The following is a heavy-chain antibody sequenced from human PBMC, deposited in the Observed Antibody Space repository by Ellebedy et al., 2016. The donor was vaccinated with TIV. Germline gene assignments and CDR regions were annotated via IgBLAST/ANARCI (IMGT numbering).Heavy chain of an antibody. CDR3: ARYISGSGFHH. D-gene: IGHD5-18*01. J-gene: IGHJ4*02. Sequence: ASVKVSCXASGYTFTSFGITWLRQAPGQGLEWMGWINAYNGNTNYAQKLQGRVTMTTDTSTSTAYMELRSLRSDDTAVYYCARYISGSGFHHWGQGTLVTVSS. CDR1: GYTFTSFG. CDR2: INAYNGNT. V-gene: IGHV1-18*01.